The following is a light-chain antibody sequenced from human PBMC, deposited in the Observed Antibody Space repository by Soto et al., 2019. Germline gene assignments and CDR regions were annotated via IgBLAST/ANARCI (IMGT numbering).Light chain of an antibody. J-gene: IGLJ6*01. Sequence: QSVLTQPPSISAAPGQRVTISCSGSSSNIGSNYVAWYQHVPGTAPKLLIYNNVKRPSGIPDRFSGSKSGTSATLDISGLQTVDEADYFCGTLENSLTVVVFGVGTKVTVL. V-gene: IGLV1-51*01. CDR2: NNV. CDR1: SSNIGSNY. CDR3: GTLENSLTVVV.